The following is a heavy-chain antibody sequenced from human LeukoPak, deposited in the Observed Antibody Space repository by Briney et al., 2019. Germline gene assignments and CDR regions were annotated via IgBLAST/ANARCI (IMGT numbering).Heavy chain of an antibody. CDR1: GGSINISDYY. CDR3: ARANHKSPPLFDY. V-gene: IGHV4-39*07. D-gene: IGHD1-14*01. CDR2: MHYSGNT. J-gene: IGHJ4*02. Sequence: KPSETLSLTCTVSGGSINISDYYWGWIRQPPGKGLEWIGCMHYSGNTYYNPSLKSRVTISVDTSKNQFSLKLSSVTAADTAVYYCARANHKSPPLFDYWGQGTLVTVSS.